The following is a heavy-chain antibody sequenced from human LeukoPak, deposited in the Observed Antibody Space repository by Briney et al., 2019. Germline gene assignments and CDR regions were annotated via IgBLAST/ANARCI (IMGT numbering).Heavy chain of an antibody. V-gene: IGHV1-46*04. CDR1: GYTFTNFY. CDR3: ARGGHLRYGDTQNWFDP. Sequence: ASVKVSSKASGYTFTNFYMHWVRQAPGQGLEWMALINPSGGNTRYAQKLQGRVTMTRDTSTTTVYMELSSLRSEDTAVYYCARGGHLRYGDTQNWFDPWGQGTLVTVSS. CDR2: INPSGGNT. J-gene: IGHJ5*02. D-gene: IGHD4-17*01.